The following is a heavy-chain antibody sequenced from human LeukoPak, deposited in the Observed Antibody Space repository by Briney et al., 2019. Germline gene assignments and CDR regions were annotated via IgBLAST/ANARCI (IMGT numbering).Heavy chain of an antibody. CDR3: ARATVAAPIDY. V-gene: IGHV3-9*01. CDR2: ISWNSGSI. D-gene: IGHD6-19*01. Sequence: GGSLRLSCAASGFTFDDYAMHWVRQAPGKGLEWVSGISWNSGSIGYADSVKGRFTISRDNAKNTLYLQMNSLRAEDTAVYYCARATVAAPIDYWGQGTLVTVSS. J-gene: IGHJ4*02. CDR1: GFTFDDYA.